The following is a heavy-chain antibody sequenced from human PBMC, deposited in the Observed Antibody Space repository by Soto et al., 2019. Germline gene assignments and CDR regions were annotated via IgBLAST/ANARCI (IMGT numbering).Heavy chain of an antibody. D-gene: IGHD6-19*01. CDR3: AKRNEVAGNWHFDY. CDR1: GFTFSGYW. J-gene: IGHJ4*02. Sequence: EVQLVESGGGLVQPGGSLRLSCAASGFTFSGYWMHWVRQAPGKGLVWVSRINSDGSRTNDADSVKGRFTISRDNAKNTLYLQMNSLRVEDTAVYYCAKRNEVAGNWHFDYWGQGTLVTVSS. V-gene: IGHV3-74*01. CDR2: INSDGSRT.